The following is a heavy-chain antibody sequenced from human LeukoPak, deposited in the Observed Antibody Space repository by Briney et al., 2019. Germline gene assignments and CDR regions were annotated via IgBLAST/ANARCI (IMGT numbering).Heavy chain of an antibody. D-gene: IGHD2-8*02. CDR1: GFTFSSYE. J-gene: IGHJ4*02. CDR3: AKTYLWYYFDY. CDR2: ISSSSSYI. Sequence: GGSLRLSCAASGFTFSSYEMNWVRQAPGKGLEWVSSISSSSSYIYYADSVKGRFTISRDNAKKPLYLQMNSLRAEDTAVYYCAKTYLWYYFDYWGQGILVTVSS. V-gene: IGHV3-21*04.